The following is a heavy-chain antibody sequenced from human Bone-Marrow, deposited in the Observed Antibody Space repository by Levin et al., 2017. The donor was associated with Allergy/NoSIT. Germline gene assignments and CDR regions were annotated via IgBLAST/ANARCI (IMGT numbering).Heavy chain of an antibody. CDR1: GGSISTSSYY. V-gene: IGHV4-39*01. D-gene: IGHD3-3*01. J-gene: IGHJ4*02. CDR3: ARRMNYDFWSGYDT. Sequence: SETLSLTCTVSGGSISTSSYYWGWIRQPPGKGLEWLGSIYFSGTTYYNPSLKSRVTISVDTSKNLFSLSLTSVTAADTAMFYCARRMNYDFWSGYDTWGQGILVTVSS. CDR2: IYFSGTT.